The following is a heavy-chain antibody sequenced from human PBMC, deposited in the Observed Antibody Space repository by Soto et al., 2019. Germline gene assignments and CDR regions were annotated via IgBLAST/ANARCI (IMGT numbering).Heavy chain of an antibody. CDR2: IYYSGNT. J-gene: IGHJ4*02. V-gene: IGHV4-59*01. CDR1: GGSISTYY. CDR3: ARTYCTNGVCYYDY. Sequence: SETLSLTCTVSGGSISTYYWSWIRQPPGKGLEWIGHIYYSGNTNYNPSLKSRVTISVDTSKNQFALKLSSVAAADTAVYYCARTYCTNGVCYYDYWGQGTLVTVSS. D-gene: IGHD2-8*01.